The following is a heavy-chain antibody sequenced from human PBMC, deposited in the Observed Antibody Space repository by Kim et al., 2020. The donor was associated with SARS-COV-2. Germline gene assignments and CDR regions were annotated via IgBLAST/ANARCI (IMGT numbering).Heavy chain of an antibody. J-gene: IGHJ6*02. CDR3: ARGLRGYCSSTSCYTPWRFEWCYGMDV. Sequence: SETLSLTCAVYGGSFSGYYWSWIRQPPGKGLEWIGEINHSGSTNYNPSLKSRVTISVDTSKNQFSLKLSSVTAADTTVYYCARGLRGYCSSTSCYTPWRFEWCYGMDVWGQGTTVTVSS. CDR1: GGSFSGYY. CDR2: INHSGST. D-gene: IGHD2-2*02. V-gene: IGHV4-34*01.